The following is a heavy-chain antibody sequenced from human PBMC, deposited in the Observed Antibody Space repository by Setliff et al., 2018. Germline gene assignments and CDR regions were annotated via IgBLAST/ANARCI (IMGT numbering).Heavy chain of an antibody. CDR2: ISFDGSNE. D-gene: IGHD3-10*01. J-gene: IGHJ6*03. V-gene: IGHV3-30*07. Sequence: PGGSLRLSCAASGFTFSSYAMHWVRQAPGKRLEWVAVISFDGSNESYIDSVRGRFTVSRDNSKNTLYLQMNSLRGEDTAVYYCAKELWPDTRYYYMDLWGKGTTVTVSS. CDR1: GFTFSSYA. CDR3: AKELWPDTRYYYMDL.